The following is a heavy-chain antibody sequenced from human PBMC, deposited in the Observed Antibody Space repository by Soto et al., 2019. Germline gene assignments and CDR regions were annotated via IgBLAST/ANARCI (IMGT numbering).Heavy chain of an antibody. CDR1: GGSISSSNW. V-gene: IGHV4-4*02. J-gene: IGHJ4*02. Sequence: SETLSLTCAVSGGSISSSNWWSWVRPPPGKGLEWIGEIYHSGSTNYNPSLKSRVTISVDKSKNQFSLKLSSVTAADTAVYYCARCRPNYYDSSGYYYYFDYWGQGTLVTVSS. CDR2: IYHSGST. CDR3: ARCRPNYYDSSGYYYYFDY. D-gene: IGHD3-22*01.